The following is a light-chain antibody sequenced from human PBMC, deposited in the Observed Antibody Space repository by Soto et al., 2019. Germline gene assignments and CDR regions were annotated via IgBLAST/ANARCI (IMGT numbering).Light chain of an antibody. V-gene: IGKV3-20*01. J-gene: IGKJ5*01. CDR1: QSVTNNY. CDR3: QQYGSSPIT. Sequence: EIVLTQSPGTLSLSPGERATLSCRASQSVTNNYLAWYQQKPGQAPRLLIYGASTRATGILDRFGGSGSGTDFTLTISRLEPEDFAVYYCQQYGSSPITFGQGPRLEIK. CDR2: GAS.